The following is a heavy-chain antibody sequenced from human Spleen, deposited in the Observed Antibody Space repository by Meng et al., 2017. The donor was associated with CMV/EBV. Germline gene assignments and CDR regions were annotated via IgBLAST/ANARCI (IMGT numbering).Heavy chain of an antibody. CDR3: ARDPDYSDYLEDYYYGMDV. CDR2: ISATGGTI. D-gene: IGHD4-11*01. J-gene: IGHJ6*02. CDR1: GFPFSSFE. Sequence: GGSLRLSCVGSGFPFSSFEMNWVRQAPGKGLECVSYISATGGTIYYADSVKGRFTISRDNAKNSLYLQMNSLRAEDTAVYYCARDPDYSDYLEDYYYGMDVWGQGTTVTVSS. V-gene: IGHV3-48*03.